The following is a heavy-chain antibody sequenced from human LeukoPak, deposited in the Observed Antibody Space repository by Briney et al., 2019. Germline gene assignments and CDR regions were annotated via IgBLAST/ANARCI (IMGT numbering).Heavy chain of an antibody. CDR2: IDYGGST. V-gene: IGHV4-59*08. CDR3: ARQIRGYFDC. J-gene: IGHJ4*02. Sequence: SETLSLTCTVSGGSISSYYWSWIRHPPGTGLEWIGYIDYGGSTNYNPSLKSRVSISVDTSKNQFSLKLSSVTAADSALYYCARQIRGYFDCWGQGTLVTVSS. D-gene: IGHD3-10*01. CDR1: GGSISSYY.